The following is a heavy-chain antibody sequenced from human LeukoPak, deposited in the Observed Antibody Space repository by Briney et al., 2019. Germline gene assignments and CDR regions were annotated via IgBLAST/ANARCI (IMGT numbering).Heavy chain of an antibody. CDR1: GGSISSSSYY. J-gene: IGHJ6*04. CDR3: ARHFSSYYDFWSGYYRMDV. D-gene: IGHD3-3*01. Sequence: SETLSLTCTVSGGSISSSSYYWGWIRQPPGKGVEWIGSIYYSGSTYYNPSLKSRVTISVDTSKNQFSLKLSSVTAADTAVYYCARHFSSYYDFWSGYYRMDVWGKGTTVTVFS. V-gene: IGHV4-39*01. CDR2: IYYSGST.